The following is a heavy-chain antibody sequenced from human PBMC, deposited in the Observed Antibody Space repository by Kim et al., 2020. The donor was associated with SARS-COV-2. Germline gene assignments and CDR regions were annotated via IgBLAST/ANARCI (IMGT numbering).Heavy chain of an antibody. D-gene: IGHD6-13*01. CDR1: GYTFTSYY. CDR3: ARTLQRGIAAARPDY. V-gene: IGHV1-46*01. J-gene: IGHJ4*02. CDR2: INPSGGST. Sequence: ASVKVSCKASGYTFTSYYMHWVRQAPGQGLEWMGIINPSGGSTSYAQKFQGRVTMTRDTSTSTVYMELSSLRSEDTAVYYCARTLQRGIAAARPDYWGQGTLVTVSS.